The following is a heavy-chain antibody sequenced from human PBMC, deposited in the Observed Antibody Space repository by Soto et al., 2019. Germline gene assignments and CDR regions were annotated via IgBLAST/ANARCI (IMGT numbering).Heavy chain of an antibody. D-gene: IGHD6-6*01. Sequence: NPSETLSLTCAVSGGSFRGFYWTWIRQSPGKGLEWLGDINHVGITNYNPSLKSRVSIPVDTSKSQFSLKLSSVTAADTAVYYCARAGHSSSSEGANWFDPWGQGTLVTVSS. CDR1: GGSFRGFY. J-gene: IGHJ5*02. CDR3: ARAGHSSSSEGANWFDP. CDR2: INHVGIT. V-gene: IGHV4-34*01.